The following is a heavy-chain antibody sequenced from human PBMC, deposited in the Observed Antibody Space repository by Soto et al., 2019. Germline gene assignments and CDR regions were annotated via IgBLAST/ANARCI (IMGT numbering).Heavy chain of an antibody. CDR1: GYTFTGYY. Sequence: ASVKVSCKASGYTFTGYYMHWVRQAPGQGLEWMGWINPNSGGTNYAQKFQGWVTMTRDTSISTAYMELSRLRSDDTAVYYCARGRVVRGVTPSLIDYWGQGTLVTVSS. J-gene: IGHJ4*02. CDR2: INPNSGGT. CDR3: ARGRVVRGVTPSLIDY. V-gene: IGHV1-2*04. D-gene: IGHD3-10*01.